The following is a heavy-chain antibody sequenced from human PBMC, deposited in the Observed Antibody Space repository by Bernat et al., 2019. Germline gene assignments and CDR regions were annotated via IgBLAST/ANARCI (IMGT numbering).Heavy chain of an antibody. CDR3: AKAEYSSSSRHFDY. CDR1: GLTFSSFW. D-gene: IGHD6-6*01. CDR2: VNGDGSST. V-gene: IGHV3-74*01. Sequence: EVQLVESGGGLVQPGGSLRLSCAASGLTFSSFWMHWVRQAPGKGLVWVSRVNGDGSSTSYAASAKGRFTISRDNAKNTLYLQMNSLRAEDTAVYYCAKAEYSSSSRHFDYWGQGTLVTVSS. J-gene: IGHJ4*02.